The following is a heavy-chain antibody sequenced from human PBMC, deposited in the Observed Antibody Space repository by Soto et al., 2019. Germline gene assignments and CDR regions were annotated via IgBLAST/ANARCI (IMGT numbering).Heavy chain of an antibody. V-gene: IGHV6-1*01. D-gene: IGHD3-9*01. J-gene: IGHJ6*02. Sequence: QVQLQQSGPGLVKPSQTLSLTCAISGDSVSSNSAAWNWIRQSPSRGLEWLGRTYYRSKWYNDYAVSVKSRITINPDTSKNQFSLQLNSVTPEDTAVYYCARVRYFDWLNYYYGMDVWGQGTTVTVSS. CDR3: ARVRYFDWLNYYYGMDV. CDR1: GDSVSSNSAA. CDR2: TYYRSKWYN.